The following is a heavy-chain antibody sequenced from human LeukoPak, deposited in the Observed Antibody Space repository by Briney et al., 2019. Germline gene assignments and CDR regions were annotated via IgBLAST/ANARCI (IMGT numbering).Heavy chain of an antibody. V-gene: IGHV1-8*01. J-gene: IGHJ4*02. D-gene: IGHD6-19*01. CDR1: GYTFTSYD. CDR3: ARVERVSSGWYPS. Sequence: ASVKVSCKASGYTFTSYDINWVRQATGQGLEWMGWMNPNSSNTGYAQKSQGRVTITRNTSISTAYMELSSLRSEDTGVYYCARVERVSSGWYPSWGQGTLVTVSS. CDR2: MNPNSSNT.